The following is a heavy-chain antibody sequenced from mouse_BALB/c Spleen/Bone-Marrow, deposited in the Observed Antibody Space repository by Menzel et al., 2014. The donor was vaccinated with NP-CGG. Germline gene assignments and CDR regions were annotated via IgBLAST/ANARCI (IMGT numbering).Heavy chain of an antibody. D-gene: IGHD1-1*01. CDR2: IRYSGST. CDR1: GDSITSGY. V-gene: IGHV3-8*02. CDR3: ARILLRSYAMDY. J-gene: IGHJ4*01. Sequence: EVKLVESGPSLVQPSQSLSLTCSVTGDSITSGYWNWIRKFPGNKLEYMGYIRYSGSTYSNQSIKSRISITRDTYNNQGYLQFNTVTTEDTATYYYARILLRSYAMDYWGQGTSVTVSS.